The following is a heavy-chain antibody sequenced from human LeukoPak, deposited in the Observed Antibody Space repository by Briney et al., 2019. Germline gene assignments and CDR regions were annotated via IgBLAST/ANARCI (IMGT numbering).Heavy chain of an antibody. D-gene: IGHD3-10*01. Sequence: SETLSLTCTVSGGSISPYYWTWIRQPAGKGLEWIGYIYYTGSTNYNPSLKSRVTISVDTSKNQFSLKLSSVTAADTAVYYCARGVAFTMVRGVIIIRAFDIWGQGTMVTVSS. CDR1: GGSISPYY. V-gene: IGHV4-59*12. J-gene: IGHJ3*02. CDR2: IYYTGST. CDR3: ARGVAFTMVRGVIIIRAFDI.